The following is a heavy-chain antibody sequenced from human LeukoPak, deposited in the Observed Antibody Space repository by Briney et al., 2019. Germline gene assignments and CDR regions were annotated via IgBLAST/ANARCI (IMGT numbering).Heavy chain of an antibody. J-gene: IGHJ4*02. CDR2: IYGGGST. D-gene: IGHD6-19*01. CDR1: GFTVSSNY. V-gene: IGHV3-66*01. Sequence: PGGSLRLSCAVSGFTVSSNYMSWVRQAPGKGLEWVSVIYGGGSTYYADSVKGRFTISRDNSKNTLYLQMNSLRAEGTAVYYCARAASVAGTYALNHWGQGTLVTVSS. CDR3: ARAASVAGTYALNH.